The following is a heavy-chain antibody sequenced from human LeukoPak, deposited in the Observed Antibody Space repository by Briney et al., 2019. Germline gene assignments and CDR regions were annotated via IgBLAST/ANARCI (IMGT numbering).Heavy chain of an antibody. D-gene: IGHD3-22*01. Sequence: GASVKVSCKASGYTFTSYDINWVRQAPGQGLEWMGWINPNSGGTNYAQKFQGRVTMTRDTSISTAYMELSRLRSDDTAVYYCAGGIGYYDSSWISAFDIWGQGTMVTVSS. J-gene: IGHJ3*02. V-gene: IGHV1-2*02. CDR3: AGGIGYYDSSWISAFDI. CDR2: INPNSGGT. CDR1: GYTFTSYD.